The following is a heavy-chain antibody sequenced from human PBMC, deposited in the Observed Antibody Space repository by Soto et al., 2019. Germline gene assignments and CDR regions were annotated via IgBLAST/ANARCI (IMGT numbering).Heavy chain of an antibody. CDR3: ARDASRIAVVGSHY. D-gene: IGHD6-19*01. J-gene: IGHJ4*02. Sequence: QVQLVESGGGVVQPGRSLRLSCAASGFTFSNYAMHWVRQAPGKGLDWVAVIYYDGTNKYYADSVKGRFTISRDNSNNTLYLQMNSLRAEDTAVYYCARDASRIAVVGSHYWGQGTLVTVTS. CDR2: IYYDGTNK. V-gene: IGHV3-33*01. CDR1: GFTFSNYA.